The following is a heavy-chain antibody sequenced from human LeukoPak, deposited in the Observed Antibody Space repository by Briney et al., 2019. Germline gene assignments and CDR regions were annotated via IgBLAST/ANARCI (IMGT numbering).Heavy chain of an antibody. Sequence: ASVKVSCKASGYIFTGYYMHWVRQAPGQGLEWMGWINPNSGGTNYALKFQGRVTMTRDTSINTVYMEVSSLTSDDTAVYFCARKKGDYWGQGTLVTVST. CDR1: GYIFTGYY. J-gene: IGHJ4*02. V-gene: IGHV1-2*02. CDR3: ARKKGDY. CDR2: INPNSGGT.